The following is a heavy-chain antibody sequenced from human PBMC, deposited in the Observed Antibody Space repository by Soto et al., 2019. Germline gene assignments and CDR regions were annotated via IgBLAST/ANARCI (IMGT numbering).Heavy chain of an antibody. D-gene: IGHD3-22*01. Sequence: QVQLVQSGAEVKKPGSSVKVSCKASAGTFSSYAISWVRQAPGQGLEWMGGIIPIFGTANYAQKFQGRVTITADESTSTAYMELSSLRSEDTAVYYCARDSDYYDSSGRYYFDYWGQGTLVTVSS. CDR3: ARDSDYYDSSGRYYFDY. V-gene: IGHV1-69*01. J-gene: IGHJ4*02. CDR1: AGTFSSYA. CDR2: IIPIFGTA.